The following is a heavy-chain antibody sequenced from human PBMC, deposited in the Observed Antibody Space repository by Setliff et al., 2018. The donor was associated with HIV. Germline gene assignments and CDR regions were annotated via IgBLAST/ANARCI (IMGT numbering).Heavy chain of an antibody. CDR3: ATDNREGVGTPYYFDY. D-gene: IGHD1-26*01. J-gene: IGHJ4*02. V-gene: IGHV1-3*01. Sequence: ASVKVSCKASGYTFSNHTIHWVRQAPGKRPEWMGWLNAGYGNTKYSQKLQGRVTITRDISASTAYMELTSLRSDDTAMYYCATDNREGVGTPYYFDYWGQGTQVTV. CDR1: GYTFSNHT. CDR2: LNAGYGNT.